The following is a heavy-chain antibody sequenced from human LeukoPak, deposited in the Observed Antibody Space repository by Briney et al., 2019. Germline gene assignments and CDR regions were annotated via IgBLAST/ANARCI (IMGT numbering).Heavy chain of an antibody. Sequence: SETLSLTCTVSGDSINGYYWNWIRQPPGKGLEWIGYIYYSGSTNYNPSLKSRATISVDTSKNQFSLKLSSVTAADTAVYYCARDGVAIDAFDIWGQGTMVTVSS. CDR3: ARDGVAIDAFDI. V-gene: IGHV4-59*01. CDR2: IYYSGST. D-gene: IGHD2-15*01. CDR1: GDSINGYY. J-gene: IGHJ3*02.